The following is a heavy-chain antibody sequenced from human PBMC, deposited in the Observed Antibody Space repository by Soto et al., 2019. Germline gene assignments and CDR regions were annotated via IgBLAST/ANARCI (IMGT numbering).Heavy chain of an antibody. CDR3: ARSGGYSGDESGYCAY. CDR2: IIPIFGTA. J-gene: IGHJ4*02. D-gene: IGHD5-12*01. CDR1: GGTFSSYA. V-gene: IGHV1-69*01. Sequence: QVQLVQSGAEVKKPGSSVKVSCTASGGTFSSYAVRWVRQAPGHGLAWMGGIIPIFGTADYAQKFPGRVTITADESTSTGYMELSSLRSEDTAVYYCARSGGYSGDESGYCAYWGQGTLGTVSS.